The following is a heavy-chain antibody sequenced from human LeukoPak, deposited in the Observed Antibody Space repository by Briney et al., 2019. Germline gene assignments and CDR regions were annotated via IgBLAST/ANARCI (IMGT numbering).Heavy chain of an antibody. J-gene: IGHJ4*02. V-gene: IGHV3-11*06. D-gene: IGHD6-13*01. CDR1: GFTFSDYY. CDR3: AREWIPYSRDDY. Sequence: PGGSLRPSSAASGFTFSDYYMSWIRQAPGKGLEWVSYISSSSSYTNYADSVKGRFTISRDNAKNSLYLQMNSLRAEDTAVYYCAREWIPYSRDDYWGQGTLVTVSS. CDR2: ISSSSSYT.